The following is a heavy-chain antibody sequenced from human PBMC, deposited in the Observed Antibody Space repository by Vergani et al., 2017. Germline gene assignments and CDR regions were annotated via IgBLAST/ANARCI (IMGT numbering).Heavy chain of an antibody. CDR1: GFTFSSYS. D-gene: IGHD3-16*02. J-gene: IGHJ4*02. V-gene: IGHV3-21*01. CDR2: ISSSSSYI. CDR3: ARDHRGIGIPSN. Sequence: EVQLVESGGGLVKPGGSLRLSCAASGFTFSSYSMNWVRQAPGKGLEWVSSISSSSSYIYYADSVKGRFTISRDNAKNSLYLQMNSLRAEDTAVYYCARDHRGIGIPSNWGQGTLVTVSS.